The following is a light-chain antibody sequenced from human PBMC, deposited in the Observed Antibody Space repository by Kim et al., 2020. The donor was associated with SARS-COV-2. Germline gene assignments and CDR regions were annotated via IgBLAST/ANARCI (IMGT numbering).Light chain of an antibody. Sequence: SVRNTVTITCRASQSIHNYVNWYQHKPGQAPKVLIFAASSLQGGVPSRFRGSGSGTEFTLTISSLQREDFATYYCQQSYSTLPLSFGGGTKVEIK. CDR3: QQSYSTLPLS. J-gene: IGKJ4*01. CDR1: QSIHNY. V-gene: IGKV1-39*01. CDR2: AAS.